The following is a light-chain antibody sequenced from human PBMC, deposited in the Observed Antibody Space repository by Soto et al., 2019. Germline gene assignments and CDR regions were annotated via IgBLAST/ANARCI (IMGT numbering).Light chain of an antibody. Sequence: QSVLTQPPSASGTPGQGVAISCSGSSSNMGSNTVNLYQHLPGTAPKLLIYNDIQRPSGVPDRFFGSKSGTSASLAITGLQSEDEADYYCAACDGSLNHILFGGGTKLTVL. CDR1: SSNMGSNT. J-gene: IGLJ2*01. CDR3: AACDGSLNHIL. V-gene: IGLV1-44*01. CDR2: NDI.